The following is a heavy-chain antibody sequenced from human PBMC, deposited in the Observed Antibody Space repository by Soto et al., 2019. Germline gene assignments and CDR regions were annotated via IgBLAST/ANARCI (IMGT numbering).Heavy chain of an antibody. D-gene: IGHD3-22*01. V-gene: IGHV4-61*01. J-gene: IGHJ4*02. CDR3: ANAQKYYYDSSGYPIDY. CDR1: GGSVSSGSYY. CDR2: IYYSGST. Sequence: SETLSLTCTVSGGSVSSGSYYWSWIRQPPGKGLEWIGYIYYSGSTNYNPSLKSRVTISVDTSKNQFSLKLSSVTAADTAVYYCANAQKYYYDSSGYPIDYWGQGTLVTVSS.